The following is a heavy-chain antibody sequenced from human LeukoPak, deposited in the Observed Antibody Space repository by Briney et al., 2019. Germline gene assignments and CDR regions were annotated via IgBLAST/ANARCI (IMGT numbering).Heavy chain of an antibody. Sequence: GGSLRLSCAASGFTFSSYWMHWVRQAPGKGLAWVSRINSDGSSASYADSVKGRFTISRDNAKNTLYLQMNSLRAEDTAVYYCARERILGLYQLPPYGMDVWGQGTTVTVSS. CDR3: ARERILGLYQLPPYGMDV. CDR1: GFTFSSYW. D-gene: IGHD2-2*01. CDR2: INSDGSSA. J-gene: IGHJ6*02. V-gene: IGHV3-74*01.